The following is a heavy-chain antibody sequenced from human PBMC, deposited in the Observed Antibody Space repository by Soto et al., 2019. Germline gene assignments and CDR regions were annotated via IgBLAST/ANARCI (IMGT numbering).Heavy chain of an antibody. V-gene: IGHV4-4*02. D-gene: IGHD3-22*01. Sequence: SETLSLTCAVSGGSIISNNWWSWVRQPPGKGLEWIGEIFHSGSTNYNPSLKSRVTISVDKSKNQFSLKLSSVTAADTAVYYCARLLRYYYDSSGPQYYFDYWGQGTLVTVSS. CDR2: IFHSGST. J-gene: IGHJ4*02. CDR3: ARLLRYYYDSSGPQYYFDY. CDR1: GGSIISNNW.